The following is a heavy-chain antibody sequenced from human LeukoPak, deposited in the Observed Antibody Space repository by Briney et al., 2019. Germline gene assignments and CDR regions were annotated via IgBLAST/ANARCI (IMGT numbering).Heavy chain of an antibody. CDR3: ARSAIVGTNWFDP. Sequence: ASVKVSCKASGYTFTSYGISWVRQAPGQGLEWMGWISAYNGNTNYAQKLQGRVTMTTDTSTSTAYMELRSPRSDDTAVYYRARSAIVGTNWFDPWGQGTLVTVSS. CDR1: GYTFTSYG. J-gene: IGHJ5*02. V-gene: IGHV1-18*01. CDR2: ISAYNGNT. D-gene: IGHD1-26*01.